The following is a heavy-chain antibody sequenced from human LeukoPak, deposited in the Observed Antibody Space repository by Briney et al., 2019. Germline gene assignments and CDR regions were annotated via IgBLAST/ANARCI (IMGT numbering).Heavy chain of an antibody. CDR2: IYYSGST. CDR1: GGSISSYY. Sequence: PSETLSLTCTVSGGSISSYYWSWIRHPPGKGLEWIGYIYYSGSTTYNPSLKRGVTISVHTSKNQFSLKLSSVTAADTAVYYCARTADYEFWSGRNYYYYMDVWGKGTTVTVSS. V-gene: IGHV4-59*01. J-gene: IGHJ6*03. D-gene: IGHD3-3*01. CDR3: ARTADYEFWSGRNYYYYMDV.